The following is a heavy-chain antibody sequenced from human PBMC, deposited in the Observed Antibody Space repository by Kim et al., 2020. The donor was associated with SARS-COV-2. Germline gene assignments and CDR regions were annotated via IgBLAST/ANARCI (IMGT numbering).Heavy chain of an antibody. CDR2: ISGSGGTT. CDR1: GFTFSSYA. J-gene: IGHJ6*02. V-gene: IGHV3-23*01. D-gene: IGHD3-10*01. Sequence: GGSLRLSCAASGFTFSSYAMSWVRQAPGKGLEWVSAISGSGGTTYYADSVKGRFTISRDNSKNTLYLQMNSLRAEDTAVYYCANLYGSGSYCYYYYGMDVWGQGTTVTVSS. CDR3: ANLYGSGSYCYYYYGMDV.